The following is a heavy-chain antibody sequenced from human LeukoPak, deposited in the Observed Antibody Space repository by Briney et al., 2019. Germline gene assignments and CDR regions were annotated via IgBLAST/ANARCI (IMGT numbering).Heavy chain of an antibody. Sequence: ASVKVSCKASGYTFTSYAMHWVRQAPGRRLEWMGWINAGNGNTKYSQKFQGRVTITRDTSASTAYMELSSLRSEDTAVYYCARQSQFDAFDIWGQGTMVTVSS. CDR1: GYTFTSYA. V-gene: IGHV1-3*01. D-gene: IGHD5-24*01. J-gene: IGHJ3*02. CDR2: INAGNGNT. CDR3: ARQSQFDAFDI.